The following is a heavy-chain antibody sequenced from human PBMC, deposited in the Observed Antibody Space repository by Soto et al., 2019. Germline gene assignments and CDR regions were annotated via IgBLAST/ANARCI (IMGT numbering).Heavy chain of an antibody. J-gene: IGHJ2*01. Sequence: PGGSLRLSCAASGFTFSSYAMSWVRQAPGKGLEWVSAISGSGGSTYYADSVKGRFTISRDNSKNTLYLQMNSLRAEDTAVYYCARGYSSGPSWYFDLWGRGTLVTVSS. CDR1: GFTFSSYA. CDR3: ARGYSSGPSWYFDL. V-gene: IGHV3-23*01. CDR2: ISGSGGST. D-gene: IGHD6-19*01.